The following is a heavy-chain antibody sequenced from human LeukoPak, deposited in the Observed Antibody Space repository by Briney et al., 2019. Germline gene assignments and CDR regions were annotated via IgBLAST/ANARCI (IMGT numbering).Heavy chain of an antibody. CDR2: ISGDGGST. CDR3: AKAGYSYGYGYYYYMDV. D-gene: IGHD5-18*01. Sequence: GSLRLSCAASGFTFDDYAMHWVRQAPGKGLEWVSLISGDGGSTYYADSVKGRFTISRDNSKNSLYLQMNSLRTEDTALYYCAKAGYSYGYGYYYYMDVWGKGTTVTVSS. CDR1: GFTFDDYA. V-gene: IGHV3-43*02. J-gene: IGHJ6*03.